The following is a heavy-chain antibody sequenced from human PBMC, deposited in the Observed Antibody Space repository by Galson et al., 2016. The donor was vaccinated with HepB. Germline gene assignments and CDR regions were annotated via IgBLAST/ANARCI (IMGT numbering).Heavy chain of an antibody. J-gene: IGHJ4*02. D-gene: IGHD1-1*01. CDR3: ARDANWNLDY. CDR2: ISTNSGST. V-gene: IGHV1-18*01. Sequence: SCKASGYIFTRNGISWVRQAPGQGLEWLGWISTNSGSTNYAQKVQDRITMTTDTSTRTVYMELRSLTSDDTAVYYCARDANWNLDYWGQGTLVTVSS. CDR1: GYIFTRNG.